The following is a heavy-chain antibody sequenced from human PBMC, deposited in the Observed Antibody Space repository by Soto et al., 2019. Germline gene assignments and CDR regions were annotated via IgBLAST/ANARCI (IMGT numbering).Heavy chain of an antibody. D-gene: IGHD3-3*01. CDR2: IYYSGST. CDR3: ARPTNINYDFWSGGNYYYYMDV. J-gene: IGHJ6*03. CDR1: GGSISSSSYY. V-gene: IGHV4-39*01. Sequence: PSETLSLTCTVSGGSISSSSYYWGWIRQPPGKGLEWIGSIYYSGSTYYNPSLKSRVTISVDTSKNQFSLKLSSVTAADTAVYYCARPTNINYDFWSGGNYYYYMDVWGKGTTVTVSS.